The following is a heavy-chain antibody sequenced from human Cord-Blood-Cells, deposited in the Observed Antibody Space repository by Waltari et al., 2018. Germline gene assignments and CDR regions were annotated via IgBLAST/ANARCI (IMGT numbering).Heavy chain of an antibody. CDR1: GGSFSGYY. CDR3: ARVRGVVIAIDY. D-gene: IGHD2-21*01. V-gene: IGHV4-34*01. CDR2: INHSEST. Sequence: QVQLQQWGAGLLKPSETLSLTCAVYGGSFSGYYWRWLRQPPGQGLEWIGEINHSESTTYNPSLKSRVTISVDTSKNQFSLKLSSVTAADTAVYYCARVRGVVIAIDYWGQGTLVTVSS. J-gene: IGHJ4*02.